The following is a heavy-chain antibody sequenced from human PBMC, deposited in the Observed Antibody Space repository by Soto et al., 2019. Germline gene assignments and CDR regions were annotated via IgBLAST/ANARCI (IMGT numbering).Heavy chain of an antibody. D-gene: IGHD3-3*01. V-gene: IGHV4-31*03. CDR3: ARGLRDFWSGTRFYYYYYYMDV. J-gene: IGHJ6*03. Sequence: SETLSLTCTVSGGSISSGGYYWSCIRQHPGKGLEWIGYIYYSGSTYYNPSLKSRVTISVDTSKNQFSLKLSSVTAADTAVYYCARGLRDFWSGTRFYYYYYYMDVWGKGTTVTVSS. CDR2: IYYSGST. CDR1: GGSISSGGYY.